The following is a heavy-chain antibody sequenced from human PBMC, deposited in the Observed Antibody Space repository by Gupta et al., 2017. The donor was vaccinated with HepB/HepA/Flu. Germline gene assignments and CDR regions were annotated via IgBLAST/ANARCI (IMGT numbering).Heavy chain of an antibody. CDR1: DCAFSGYY. CDR2: INYSGRT. D-gene: IGHD1-7*01. Sequence: QVQLQQWGAGLLKPSETLSLTCAVYDCAFSGYYWRRVREPPGKGLEWIGEINYSGRTNYNPSLKSRVTMSVHTSKNQFSLRLSSVTAADTAVYFCARVSGTSAHYKGLDVWGRGTTVTVSS. V-gene: IGHV4-34*01. J-gene: IGHJ6*02. CDR3: ARVSGTSAHYKGLDV.